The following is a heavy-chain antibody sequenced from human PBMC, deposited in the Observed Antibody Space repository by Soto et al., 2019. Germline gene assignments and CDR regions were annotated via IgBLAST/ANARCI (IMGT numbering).Heavy chain of an antibody. J-gene: IGHJ5*02. CDR2: ISDTGRDK. Sequence: EVQVVASGGGLVTPGVSLRLSGTASGFTFNTYSMNWVRQAPGEGLEWVSSISDTGRDKFYGVSVKGRFTISRDNAKKSVYLQRNSLRGDDTAMYYCARSWKDNWNYGLYNWFGPWGQGSLVTV. V-gene: IGHV3-21*01. D-gene: IGHD1-1*01. CDR3: ARSWKDNWNYGLYNWFGP. CDR1: GFTFNTYS.